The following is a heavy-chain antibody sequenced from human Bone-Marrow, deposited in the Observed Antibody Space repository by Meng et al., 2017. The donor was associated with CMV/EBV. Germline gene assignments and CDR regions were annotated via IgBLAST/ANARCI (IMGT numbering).Heavy chain of an antibody. J-gene: IGHJ6*02. CDR2: INHSGST. CDR3: ARLSMSGMDV. Sequence: SETLSLTCAVSGVSISSTTWWSWVRQPPGKGLEWIGEINHSGSTNYNPSLKSRVTISVDTSKNQFSLKLSSVTAADTAVYYCARLSMSGMDVWGQGTTVTVSS. D-gene: IGHD2-21*01. CDR1: GVSISSTTW. V-gene: IGHV4-4*02.